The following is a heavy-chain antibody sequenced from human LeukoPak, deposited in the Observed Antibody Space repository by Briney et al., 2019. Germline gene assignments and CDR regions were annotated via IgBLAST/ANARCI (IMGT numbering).Heavy chain of an antibody. CDR3: AREGSGGY. J-gene: IGHJ4*02. CDR2: ISYDAKSN. D-gene: IGHD3-10*01. V-gene: IGHV3-33*05. Sequence: GGSLRLSCAASGLTFSSYGMHWVRQAPGKGLEWVAVISYDAKSNYHVDSVKGRFTISRDNSKNTLYLQMNSLRAEDTAVYYCAREGSGGYWGQGTLVTVSS. CDR1: GLTFSSYG.